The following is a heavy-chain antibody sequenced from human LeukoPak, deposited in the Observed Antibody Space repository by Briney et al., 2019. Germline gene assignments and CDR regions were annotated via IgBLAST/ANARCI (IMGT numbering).Heavy chain of an antibody. CDR2: IKQDGSEK. D-gene: IGHD1-26*01. J-gene: IGHJ4*02. Sequence: QPGRSLRLSCTASGFTFGDYAMSWIRQAPGKGLEWVANIKQDGSEKYYVDSVKGRFTISRDNAKNSLYLQMNSLRAEDTAVYYCARRLGAKHYWGQGTLVTVSS. V-gene: IGHV3-7*01. CDR3: ARRLGAKHY. CDR1: GFTFGDYA.